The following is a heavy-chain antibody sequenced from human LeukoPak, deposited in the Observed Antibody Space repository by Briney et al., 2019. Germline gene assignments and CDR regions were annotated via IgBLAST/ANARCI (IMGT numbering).Heavy chain of an antibody. Sequence: ASVKVSCKASGGTFSSYAISWVRQAPGQGLEWMGGIIPIFGTANYAQKFQGRVTITADKSTSTAYMELSSLRSEDTAVYYCASTRNDYGDYEAFDIWGQGTMVTVSS. CDR3: ASTRNDYGDYEAFDI. CDR2: IIPIFGTA. D-gene: IGHD4-17*01. V-gene: IGHV1-69*06. J-gene: IGHJ3*02. CDR1: GGTFSSYA.